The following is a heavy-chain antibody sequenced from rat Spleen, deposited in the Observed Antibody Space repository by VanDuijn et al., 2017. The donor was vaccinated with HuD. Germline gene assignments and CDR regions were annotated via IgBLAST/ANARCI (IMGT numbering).Heavy chain of an antibody. CDR3: TREMYTTDSDPYYVMDA. Sequence: VQLVESGGGLVQPGRSLKLSCEASGFTFSNYDMAWVRQAPTKGLEWIASICTGGGNTSYPDAVKGRFTISRDNAKTTLYLQMNSLRSEDTATYYCTREMYTTDSDPYYVMDAWGQGASVTVSS. V-gene: IGHV5-25*01. J-gene: IGHJ4*01. CDR2: ICTGGGNT. D-gene: IGHD1-6*01. CDR1: GFTFSNYD.